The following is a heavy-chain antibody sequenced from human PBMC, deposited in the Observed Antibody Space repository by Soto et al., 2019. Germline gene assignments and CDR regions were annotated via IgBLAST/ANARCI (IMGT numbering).Heavy chain of an antibody. CDR3: ARDGGYGSGSYRFDY. D-gene: IGHD3-10*01. J-gene: IGHJ4*02. Sequence: QVQLQESGPGLVKPSETLSLTCTVSGGSISSGGYYWSWIRQHPGKGLEWIGYIYYSGSTSYNPSLKSRVTLSIDTSKNQFSLKLSSMSAADTAVYYCARDGGYGSGSYRFDYWGQGTLVTVSS. CDR2: IYYSGST. V-gene: IGHV4-31*03. CDR1: GGSISSGGYY.